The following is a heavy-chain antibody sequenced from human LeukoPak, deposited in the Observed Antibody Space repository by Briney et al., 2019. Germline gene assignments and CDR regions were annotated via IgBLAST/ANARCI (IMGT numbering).Heavy chain of an antibody. CDR3: ARGGSGSYRRFDY. CDR1: GASISSYY. Sequence: SETLSLTCIVSGASISSYYWAWIRQPAGKGLEWIGRIYSSGTTNYNPSLKSRVTISVDTSKNQFSLKLSSVTAADTAVYYCARGGSGSYRRFDYWGQGTLVTVSS. CDR2: IYSSGTT. J-gene: IGHJ4*02. V-gene: IGHV4-4*07. D-gene: IGHD1-26*01.